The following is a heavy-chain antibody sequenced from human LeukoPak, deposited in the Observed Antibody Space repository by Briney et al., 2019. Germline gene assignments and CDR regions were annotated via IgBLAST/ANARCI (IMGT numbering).Heavy chain of an antibody. CDR3: AKDRVAGTDDFDC. D-gene: IGHD1-7*01. J-gene: IGHJ4*02. CDR1: GFTFSNYG. V-gene: IGHV3-30*02. Sequence: GGSLRLXCAASGFTFSNYGMHWVRQAPGKGLEWVAFIQYDGSNKYYADSVKGRFTISRDNSKNTLYLQMSSLRTEDTAVYYYAKDRVAGTDDFDCWGQGTLVTVSS. CDR2: IQYDGSNK.